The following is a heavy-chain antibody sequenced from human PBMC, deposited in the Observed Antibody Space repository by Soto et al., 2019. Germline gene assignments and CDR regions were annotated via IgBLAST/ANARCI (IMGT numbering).Heavy chain of an antibody. CDR2: ISAYNGNT. CDR1: GYTFTSYG. CDR3: ARENESGSEGVGAFDI. D-gene: IGHD1-26*01. J-gene: IGHJ3*02. V-gene: IGHV1-18*01. Sequence: ASVKVSCKASGYTFTSYGISWVRQAPGQGLEWMGWISAYNGNTNYAQKLQGRVTMTTDTSTSTAYMELRSLRSDDTAVYYCARENESGSEGVGAFDIWGQGTMVTVSS.